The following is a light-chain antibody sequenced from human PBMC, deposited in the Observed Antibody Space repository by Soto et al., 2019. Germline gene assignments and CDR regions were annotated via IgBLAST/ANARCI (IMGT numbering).Light chain of an antibody. V-gene: IGKV3-11*01. CDR1: QNISRS. Sequence: EIVLTQSPGTLSLSPGDRATLSCSASQNISRSLAWYQQKPGQGPSLLSYGTSTRAGGVPVRFSGSGSGTDFTLTIRRLESEEFAVYQCQKRSNWPPVITFGGGTKLDI. CDR2: GTS. CDR3: QKRSNWPPVIT. J-gene: IGKJ4*01.